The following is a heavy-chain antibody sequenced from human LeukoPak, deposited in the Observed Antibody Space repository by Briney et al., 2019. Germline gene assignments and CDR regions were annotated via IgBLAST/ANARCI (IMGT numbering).Heavy chain of an antibody. CDR2: ISGSGGST. D-gene: IGHD5-12*01. Sequence: GGSLRLSCAASGFTFSSYAMSWVRQAPGKGLEWVSAISGSGGSTYYADSVKGRFTISRDNSKNTLYLQMNSLRAEDTAVYYCARRGDSGYDFDYWGQGTLVTVSS. J-gene: IGHJ4*02. CDR1: GFTFSSYA. CDR3: ARRGDSGYDFDY. V-gene: IGHV3-23*01.